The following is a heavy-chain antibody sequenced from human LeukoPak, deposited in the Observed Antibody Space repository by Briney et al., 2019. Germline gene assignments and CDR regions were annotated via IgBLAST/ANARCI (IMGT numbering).Heavy chain of an antibody. CDR3: ARGADYLSAFDY. CDR2: INHSGST. CDR1: GGSFSGYY. Sequence: SETLSLTCAVYGGSFSGYYWSWIRQPPGKGLEWIGEINHSGSTNYNPSLKSRVTISEDTSKNQFSLKLSSVTAADTAVYYCARGADYLSAFDYWGQGTLVTVSS. V-gene: IGHV4-34*01. D-gene: IGHD4-11*01. J-gene: IGHJ4*02.